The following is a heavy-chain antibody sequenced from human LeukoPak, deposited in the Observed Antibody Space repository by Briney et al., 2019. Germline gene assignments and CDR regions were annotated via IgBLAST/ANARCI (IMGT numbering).Heavy chain of an antibody. D-gene: IGHD3-10*02. CDR2: IKSKNDGGTT. V-gene: IGHV3-15*01. Sequence: PGGSLRLSCAASGFTFSNYWMTWVRQAPGKGLEWVGRIKSKNDGGTTDYAAPVKGRFTISRDDSENTLYLQMNSLKIEDTAVYYCTTGCCDPLGWGQGTLVTVSS. J-gene: IGHJ4*02. CDR3: TTGCCDPLG. CDR1: GFTFSNYW.